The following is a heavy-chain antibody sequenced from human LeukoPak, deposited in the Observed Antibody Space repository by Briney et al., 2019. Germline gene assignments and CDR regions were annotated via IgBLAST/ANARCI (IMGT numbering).Heavy chain of an antibody. D-gene: IGHD6-19*01. V-gene: IGHV3-11*04. J-gene: IGHJ4*02. Sequence: GGSLRLSCAASGFTFSDYYMSWIRQAPGKGLEWVSYISSSGSTIYYADSVKGRFTISRDNSKNTLYLQMNSLRAEDTAVYYCARDPEQWQIDYWGQGTLVTVSS. CDR1: GFTFSDYY. CDR2: ISSSGSTI. CDR3: ARDPEQWQIDY.